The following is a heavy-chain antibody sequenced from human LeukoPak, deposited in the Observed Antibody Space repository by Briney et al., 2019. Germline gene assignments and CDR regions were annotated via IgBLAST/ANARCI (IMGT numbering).Heavy chain of an antibody. V-gene: IGHV4-34*01. CDR2: INHSGST. J-gene: IGHJ5*02. CDR1: GGSISSYY. D-gene: IGHD1-1*01. Sequence: EPSETLSLTCTVSGGSISSYYWSWIRQPPGKGLEWIGEINHSGSTNYNPSLKSRVTISVDTSKNQFSLKLSSVTAADTAVYYCARVPGGALNWFDPWGQGTLVTVSS. CDR3: ARVPGGALNWFDP.